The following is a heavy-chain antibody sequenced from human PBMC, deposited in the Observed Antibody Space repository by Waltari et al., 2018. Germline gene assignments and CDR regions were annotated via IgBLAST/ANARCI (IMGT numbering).Heavy chain of an antibody. CDR2: VYSTGAT. V-gene: IGHV4-4*07. D-gene: IGHD6-19*01. CDR3: AESDSGSWQYFFNS. CDR1: AASIRGHY. Sequence: QMKLLESGPGLVKPSETLSLTCTVSAASIRGHYWSGIRQPAGKGLEWIGRVYSTGATNYNPSLGRRATISVDTARKQVSLKLTSVTAADTAMYFCAESDSGSWQYFFNSWGQGALVTVSS. J-gene: IGHJ4*02.